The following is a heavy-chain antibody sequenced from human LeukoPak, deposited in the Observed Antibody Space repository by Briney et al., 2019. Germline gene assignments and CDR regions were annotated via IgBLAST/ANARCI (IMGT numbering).Heavy chain of an antibody. CDR2: IYYSGST. CDR1: GGSISSSSYY. CDR3: ARRRYYDSSGYLYYFDY. D-gene: IGHD3-22*01. J-gene: IGHJ4*02. V-gene: IGHV4-39*01. Sequence: SETLPLTCTVSGGSISSSSYYWGWIRQPPGKGLEWIGSIYYSGSTYYNPSLKSRVTISVDTSKNQFSLKLSSVTAADTAVYYCARRRYYDSSGYLYYFDYWGQGTLVTVSS.